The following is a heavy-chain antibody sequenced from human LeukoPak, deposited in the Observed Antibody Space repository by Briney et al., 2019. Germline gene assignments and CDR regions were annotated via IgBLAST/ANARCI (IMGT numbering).Heavy chain of an antibody. Sequence: GGSLRLSCAVSGFPFRSYWMHWVRQAPGKGLVWVSRINSDGSSSTYADSVKGRFTISRDNAKNTLYLQMNSLRAEDTAVYYCATTYYTGCYHYWGQGTLVTVSS. D-gene: IGHD2-15*01. CDR3: ATTYYTGCYHY. J-gene: IGHJ4*02. V-gene: IGHV3-74*03. CDR1: GFPFRSYW. CDR2: INSDGSSS.